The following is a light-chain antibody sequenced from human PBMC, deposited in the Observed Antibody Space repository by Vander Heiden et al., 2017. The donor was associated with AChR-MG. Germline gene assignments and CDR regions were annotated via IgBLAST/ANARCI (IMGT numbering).Light chain of an antibody. CDR3: CAYADSGTVL. J-gene: IGLJ2*01. V-gene: IGLV2-23*02. CDR2: EVS. Sequence: QSALTQPASVSGSPGQSITISCTGTSSDVGTYDLVSWYQHHPGKAPKIMIYEVSKRPSGVSNRFSASKSGNTASLTISGLQAEDEADYYCCAYADSGTVLLGGGTKLTVL. CDR1: SSDVGTYDL.